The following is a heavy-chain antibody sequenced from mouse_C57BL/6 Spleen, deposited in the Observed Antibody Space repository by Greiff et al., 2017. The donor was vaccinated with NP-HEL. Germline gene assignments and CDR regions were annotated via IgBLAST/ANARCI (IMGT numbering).Heavy chain of an antibody. Sequence: EVKLVESGGGLVQPGGSLSLSCAASGFTFTDYYMSWVRQPPGKALEWLGFIRNKANGYTSEYSASVKGRFTISRDNSQSILYLQMNAQRAEDSATDSCARYIRGAYYYAMDYWGQGTSVTVSS. CDR2: IRNKANGYTS. CDR1: GFTFTDYY. CDR3: ARYIRGAYYYAMDY. J-gene: IGHJ4*01. V-gene: IGHV7-3*01.